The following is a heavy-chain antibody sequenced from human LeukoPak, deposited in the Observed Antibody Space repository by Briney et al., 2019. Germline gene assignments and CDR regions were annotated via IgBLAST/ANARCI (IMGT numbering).Heavy chain of an antibody. CDR3: AKGPLYCSSTSCYYYYGMDV. D-gene: IGHD2-2*01. CDR1: GFTFSSYG. J-gene: IGHJ6*02. Sequence: GRSLRLSCAASGFTFSSYGMHWDRQAPGKGLEWVAVISYDGSNKYYADSVKGRFTISRDNSKNTLYLQMNSLRAEDTAVYYCAKGPLYCSSTSCYYYYGMDVWGQGTTVTVSS. V-gene: IGHV3-30*18. CDR2: ISYDGSNK.